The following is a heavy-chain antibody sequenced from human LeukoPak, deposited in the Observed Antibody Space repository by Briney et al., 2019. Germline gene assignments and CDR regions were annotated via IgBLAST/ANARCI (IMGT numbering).Heavy chain of an antibody. CDR1: GGSISSYY. V-gene: IGHV4-59*01. D-gene: IGHD2-21*02. CDR2: IYYSGST. CDR3: ARAYCGGDCPFDY. J-gene: IGHJ4*02. Sequence: SETLSLTCAVSGGSISSYYWSWIRQPPGKGLEWIGYIYYSGSTNYNPSLKSRVTISVDTSKNQFSLKLSSVTAADTAVYYCARAYCGGDCPFDYWGQGTLVTVSS.